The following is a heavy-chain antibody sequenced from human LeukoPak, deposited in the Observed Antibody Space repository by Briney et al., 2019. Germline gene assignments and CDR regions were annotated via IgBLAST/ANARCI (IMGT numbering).Heavy chain of an antibody. CDR1: GFSFRSFA. D-gene: IGHD6-13*01. J-gene: IGHJ6*02. CDR2: IRGGGEDT. CDR3: ARTIAQYTNTWLYYYYGLDV. V-gene: IGHV3-23*01. Sequence: PGGSLRLSWTASGFSFRSFAMSWVRQAPGQGLEWVSSIRGGGEDTYYADSVKGRFTISRDNSETTLYLQMNSLGADDTALYYCARTIAQYTNTWLYYYYGLDVWGQGTTVTVSS.